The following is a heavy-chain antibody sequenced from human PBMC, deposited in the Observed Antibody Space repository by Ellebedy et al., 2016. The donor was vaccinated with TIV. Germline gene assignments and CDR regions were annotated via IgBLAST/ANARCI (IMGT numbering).Heavy chain of an antibody. CDR2: ISGSGGYT. CDR3: AKGRGGGSDSSAPRYYFDY. V-gene: IGHV3-23*01. J-gene: IGHJ4*02. D-gene: IGHD3-22*01. Sequence: GESLKISCEASGFTFSSYAMSWVRQAPGKGLEWVSTISGSGGYTYYADSVKGRFIISRDNSKRTLYLQMNSLRAEDTAVYYCAKGRGGGSDSSAPRYYFDYWGLGTLVTVSS. CDR1: GFTFSSYA.